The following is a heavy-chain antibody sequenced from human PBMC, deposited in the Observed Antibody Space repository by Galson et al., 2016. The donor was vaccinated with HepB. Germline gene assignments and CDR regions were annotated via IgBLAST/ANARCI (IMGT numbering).Heavy chain of an antibody. J-gene: IGHJ4*02. CDR3: ARGQRGEYDFWSGYYTGFDY. Sequence: ETLSLTCAVYGGSFSGYYWSWIRQPPGKGLEWIGEMNHRGITNYNPSPKSRVTISVDTSKNQLSLKLSSVTAADTAVYYCARGQRGEYDFWSGYYTGFDYWGQGTLVTVSS. CDR2: MNHRGIT. V-gene: IGHV4-34*01. D-gene: IGHD3-3*01. CDR1: GGSFSGYY.